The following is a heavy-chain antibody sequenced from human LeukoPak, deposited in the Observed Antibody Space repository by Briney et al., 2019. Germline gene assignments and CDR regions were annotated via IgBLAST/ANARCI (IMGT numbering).Heavy chain of an antibody. V-gene: IGHV4-34*01. CDR3: ARPRGTVEGPNFDY. CDR2: INHSGST. J-gene: IGHJ4*02. D-gene: IGHD3-10*01. Sequence: PSETLSLTCAVYGGSFSGYYWSWIRQPPGKGLEWIGEINHSGSTNYNPSLKSRVTISVDTSKNQFSLKLSSVTAADTAVYYCARPRGTVEGPNFDYWGQGTLVTVSS. CDR1: GGSFSGYY.